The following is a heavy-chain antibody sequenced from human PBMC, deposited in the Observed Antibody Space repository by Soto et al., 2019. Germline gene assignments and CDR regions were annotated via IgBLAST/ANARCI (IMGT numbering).Heavy chain of an antibody. J-gene: IGHJ1*01. D-gene: IGHD3-22*01. CDR3: ARVGYYYDSSGYTKRGYFQH. CDR1: GGSFSGYY. V-gene: IGHV4-34*01. CDR2: INHSGST. Sequence: SETLSLTCAVYGGSFSGYYWSWIRQPRGKGLEWIGEINHSGSTNYNPSLKSRVTISVDRSKNQFSLKLSSVTAADTAVYYCARVGYYYDSSGYTKRGYFQHWGQGTLVTVSS.